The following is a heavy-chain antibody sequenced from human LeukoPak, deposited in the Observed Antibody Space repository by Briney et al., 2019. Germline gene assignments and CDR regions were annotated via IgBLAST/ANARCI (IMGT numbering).Heavy chain of an antibody. CDR3: ARTRVYCSSTSCYPSHFDP. J-gene: IGHJ5*02. D-gene: IGHD2-2*01. CDR1: GGSISSYY. V-gene: IGHV4-59*01. Sequence: SETLSLTCTVSGGSISSYYWSWIRQPPGKGLEWIGYIYYSGSTNYNPSLKSRVTISVDTSKNQFSLKLSSVTAADTAVYYCARTRVYCSSTSCYPSHFDPWGQGALVTVSS. CDR2: IYYSGST.